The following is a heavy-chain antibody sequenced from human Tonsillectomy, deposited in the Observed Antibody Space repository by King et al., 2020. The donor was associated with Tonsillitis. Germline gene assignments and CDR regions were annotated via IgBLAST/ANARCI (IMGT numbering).Heavy chain of an antibody. D-gene: IGHD5-18*01. J-gene: IGHJ4*02. CDR3: AKVVRTAIVYYFDY. CDR1: GFTFSSSA. V-gene: IGHV3-23*04. Sequence: VQLVESGGGLVQPGGSLRLSCAASGFTFSSSAMTWVRQAPGKGLEWVSGISGSGGRTNYADSVKGRFTISRDNSKNTRYLQMNILGAEDTALYYCAKVVRTAIVYYFDYCGQGTLVTVSS. CDR2: ISGSGGRT.